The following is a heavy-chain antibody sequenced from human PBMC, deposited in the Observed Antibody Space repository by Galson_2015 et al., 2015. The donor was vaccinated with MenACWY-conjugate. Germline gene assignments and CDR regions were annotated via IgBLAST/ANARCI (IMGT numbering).Heavy chain of an antibody. CDR1: GDSVSSNNAA. D-gene: IGHD3-10*02. CDR2: TYFKSKWYN. CDR3: AREVMFSRNFYAIDY. Sequence: CAISGDSVSSNNAAWNWIRQSPSRGLEWLGRTYFKSKWYNDYAASVKSRLTINPDTSKNLISLQLNSVTPEDTAVYYCAREVMFSRNFYAIDYWGRGTRVTVSS. V-gene: IGHV6-1*01. J-gene: IGHJ4*02.